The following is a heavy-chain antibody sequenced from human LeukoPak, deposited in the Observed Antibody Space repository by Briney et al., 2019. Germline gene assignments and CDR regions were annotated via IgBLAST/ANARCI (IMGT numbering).Heavy chain of an antibody. CDR3: ARGSAGRPYYFDY. CDR1: GYTFTGYY. V-gene: IGHV1-2*02. CDR2: INPDSGGT. J-gene: IGHJ4*02. Sequence: GASAKVSCKASGYTFTGYYMNWVRQAPGQGLEWMGWINPDSGGTHYAQKFQGRVTMTRDTSISTAYMELSRLRSDDTAVYYCARGSAGRPYYFDYWGQGTLVTVSS.